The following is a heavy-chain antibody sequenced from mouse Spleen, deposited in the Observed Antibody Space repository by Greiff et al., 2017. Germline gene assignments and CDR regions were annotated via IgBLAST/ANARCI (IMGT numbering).Heavy chain of an antibody. CDR3: ARSYWYFDV. V-gene: IGHV5-9-3*01. J-gene: IGHJ1*01. CDR2: ISSGGSYT. CDR1: GFTFSSYA. Sequence: EVQLVESGGGLVKPGGSLKLSCAASGFTFSSYAMSWVRQTPEKRLEWVATISSGGSYTYYPDSVKGRFTISRDNAKNTLYLQMSSLRSEDTAMYYCARSYWYFDVWGAGTTVTVSS.